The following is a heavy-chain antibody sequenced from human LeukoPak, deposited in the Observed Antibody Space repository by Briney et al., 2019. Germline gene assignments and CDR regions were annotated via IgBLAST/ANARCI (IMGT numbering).Heavy chain of an antibody. V-gene: IGHV1-69*05. CDR2: IIPIFGTA. J-gene: IGHJ4*02. CDR3: AREGVTVTGNFDY. D-gene: IGHD4-17*01. Sequence: SVKVSCKASGGTFSSYAISWVRQAPGQGLEWMGGIIPIFGTANYAQKFQGRVTITTDESTSTAYMELSSLRSEDTAVYYCAREGVTVTGNFDYWGQGTLVTVSS. CDR1: GGTFSSYA.